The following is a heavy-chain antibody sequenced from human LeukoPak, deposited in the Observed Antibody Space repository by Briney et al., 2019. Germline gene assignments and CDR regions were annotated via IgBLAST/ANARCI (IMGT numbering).Heavy chain of an antibody. D-gene: IGHD6-13*01. J-gene: IGHJ4*02. V-gene: IGHV1-69*06. Sequence: SVTVSCKASGGTFSSYAISWVRQAPGQGLELMGGIIPIFGTTNYAQKFQGRVTITADKSTSTAYMELSSLRSEDTAVYYCARHIAAAGYFDYWGQGTLVTVSS. CDR2: IIPIFGTT. CDR3: ARHIAAAGYFDY. CDR1: GGTFSSYA.